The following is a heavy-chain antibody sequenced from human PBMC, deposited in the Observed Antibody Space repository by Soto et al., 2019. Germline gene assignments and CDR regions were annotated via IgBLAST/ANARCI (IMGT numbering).Heavy chain of an antibody. CDR3: ARGFNIGAAAGVDY. V-gene: IGHV4-34*01. D-gene: IGHD6-13*01. CDR2: INHSGST. Sequence: SETLSLTCAVYGGSFSGYYWSWIRQPPGKGLEWIGEINHSGSTKYNPSLKSRVTISVDTSKNQFSLKLSSVTAADTAVYYCARGFNIGAAAGVDYWGQGTLVTV. CDR1: GGSFSGYY. J-gene: IGHJ4*02.